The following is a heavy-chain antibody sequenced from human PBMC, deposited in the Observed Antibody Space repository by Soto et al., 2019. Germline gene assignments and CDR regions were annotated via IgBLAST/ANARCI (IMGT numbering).Heavy chain of an antibody. V-gene: IGHV4-39*01. CDR2: IYYSGST. CDR1: GGSISSSSYY. Sequence: ASETLSLTCTVSGGSISSSSYYWGWIRQPPGKGLEWIGSIYYSGSTYYNPSLKSRVTISVDTSKNQFSLKLSSVTAADTAVYYCARHIAIFGVVILIKDYYYYMDVWGKGTTVTVSS. CDR3: ARHIAIFGVVILIKDYYYYMDV. J-gene: IGHJ6*03. D-gene: IGHD3-3*01.